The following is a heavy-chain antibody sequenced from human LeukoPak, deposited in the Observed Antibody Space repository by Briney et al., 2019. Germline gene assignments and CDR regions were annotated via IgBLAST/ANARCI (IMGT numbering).Heavy chain of an antibody. D-gene: IGHD5-18*01. CDR1: GYTLTELS. CDR2: FDPEDGET. J-gene: IGHJ4*02. V-gene: IGHV1-24*01. Sequence: ASVKVSCKVSGYTLTELSMHWVRQAPGNGLEWMVGFDPEDGETIYAQKFQGRVTMTEDTSTDTAYMELSSLRSEDTAVYYCATKITAMIPYYFDYWGQGTLVTVSS. CDR3: ATKITAMIPYYFDY.